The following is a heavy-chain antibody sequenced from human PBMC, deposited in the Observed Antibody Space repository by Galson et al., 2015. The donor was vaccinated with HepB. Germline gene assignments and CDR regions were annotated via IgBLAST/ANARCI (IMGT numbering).Heavy chain of an antibody. CDR1: GFTFSSYG. Sequence: SLRLSCAASGFTFSSYGMHWVRQAPGKGLGWVAVISYDGSNKYYADSVKGRFTISRDNSKNTLYLQMNSLRAEDTAVYYCAKDSKGRAGNLGYMDVWGKGTTVTVSS. CDR3: AKDSKGRAGNLGYMDV. CDR2: ISYDGSNK. J-gene: IGHJ6*03. V-gene: IGHV3-30*18. D-gene: IGHD4-23*01.